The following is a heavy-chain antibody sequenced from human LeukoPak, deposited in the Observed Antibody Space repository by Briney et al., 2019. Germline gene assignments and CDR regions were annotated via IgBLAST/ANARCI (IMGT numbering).Heavy chain of an antibody. CDR2: INPNSGGT. Sequence: ASVKVSCKASGYTFTGYYMHWVRQAPGQGLEWMGWINPNSGGTNYAQKFQGRVTMTRDTSISTAYMELSRLRSDDTAVYYCARVSQIRGIVVVPAAITRLAFDIWGQGTMVTVSS. CDR1: GYTFTGYY. D-gene: IGHD2-2*01. V-gene: IGHV1-2*02. CDR3: ARVSQIRGIVVVPAAITRLAFDI. J-gene: IGHJ3*02.